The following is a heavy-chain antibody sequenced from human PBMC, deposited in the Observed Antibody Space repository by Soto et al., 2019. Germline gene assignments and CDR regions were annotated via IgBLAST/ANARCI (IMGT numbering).Heavy chain of an antibody. Sequence: SETLSLTCTVSGGSISSGDYYWSWIRQPPGKGLEWIGYIYYSGSTYYNPSLKSRVTISVDTSKNQFSLKLSSVTAADTAVYYCASLPLKMFGVVRQDYWGQGTLVTVSS. V-gene: IGHV4-30-4*01. CDR1: GGSISSGDYY. CDR2: IYYSGST. CDR3: ASLPLKMFGVVRQDY. D-gene: IGHD3-3*01. J-gene: IGHJ4*02.